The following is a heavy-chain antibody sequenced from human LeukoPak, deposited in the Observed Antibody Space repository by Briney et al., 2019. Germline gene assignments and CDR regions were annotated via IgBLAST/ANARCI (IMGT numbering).Heavy chain of an antibody. Sequence: PSETLSLTCTVSGGSISSYYWSWIRQPPGKGLEWIGYIYYSGSTNYNPSLKSRVTISVDTSKNQFSLKLSSVTAADTAVYYCARYLKGFWSGYSLDYWGQGTLVTVSS. J-gene: IGHJ4*02. CDR2: IYYSGST. CDR3: ARYLKGFWSGYSLDY. V-gene: IGHV4-59*08. CDR1: GGSISSYY. D-gene: IGHD3-3*01.